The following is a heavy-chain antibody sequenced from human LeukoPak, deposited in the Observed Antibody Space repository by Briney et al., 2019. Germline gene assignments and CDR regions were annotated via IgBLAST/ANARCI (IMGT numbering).Heavy chain of an antibody. J-gene: IGHJ4*02. D-gene: IGHD2-2*01. V-gene: IGHV3-23*01. CDR2: ISGSGGST. CDR3: AKWTRIVVVPAAIDY. CDR1: GFTFSSYS. Sequence: GGSLRLSCAAPGFTFSSYSMNWVRQAPGKGLEWVSAISGSGGSTYYADSVKGRFTISRDNSKNTLYLQMNSLRAEDTAVYYCAKWTRIVVVPAAIDYWGQGTLVTVSS.